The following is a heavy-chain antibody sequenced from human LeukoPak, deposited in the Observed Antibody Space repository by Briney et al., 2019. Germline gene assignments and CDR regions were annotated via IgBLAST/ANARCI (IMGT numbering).Heavy chain of an antibody. CDR3: ARDTYGEPFDY. J-gene: IGHJ4*02. Sequence: GRSLRLSCAASGFTFDDYAMHWVRRAPGKGLEWVSGISWNSGSIGYADSVKGRFTISRDNAKNSLYLQMNSLRAEDTAVYYCARDTYGEPFDYWGQGTLVTVSS. CDR2: ISWNSGSI. D-gene: IGHD4-17*01. CDR1: GFTFDDYA. V-gene: IGHV3-9*01.